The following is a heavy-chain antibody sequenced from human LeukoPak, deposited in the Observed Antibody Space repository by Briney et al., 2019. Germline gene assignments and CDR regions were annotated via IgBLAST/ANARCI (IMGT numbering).Heavy chain of an antibody. CDR1: GGSISSYY. D-gene: IGHD6-6*01. J-gene: IGHJ5*02. CDR3: ARERIAARRNWFDP. Sequence: SETLSLTCTVSGGSISSYYWGWIRQPPGKGLEWIGYIYYSGSTNYNPSLKSRVTISVDTSKNQFSLKLSSVTAADTAVYYCARERIAARRNWFDPWGQGTLVTVSS. V-gene: IGHV4-59*01. CDR2: IYYSGST.